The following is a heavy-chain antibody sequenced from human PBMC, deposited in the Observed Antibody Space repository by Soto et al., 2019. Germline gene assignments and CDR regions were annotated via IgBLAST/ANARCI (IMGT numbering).Heavy chain of an antibody. CDR3: VKDLWSIAAYLDY. D-gene: IGHD6-6*01. CDR2: ISSNGGST. V-gene: IGHV3-64D*08. Sequence: GGSLRLSCSASGFTFSSYAMHWVRQAPGKGLEYVSAISSNGGSTYYADSVKGRFTISRDNSKNTLYLQMSSLRAEDTAVYYCVKDLWSIAAYLDYWGQGTLVTVSS. CDR1: GFTFSSYA. J-gene: IGHJ4*02.